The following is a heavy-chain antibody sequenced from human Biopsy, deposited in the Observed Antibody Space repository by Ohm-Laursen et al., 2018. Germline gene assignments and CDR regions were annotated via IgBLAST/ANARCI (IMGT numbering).Heavy chain of an antibody. V-gene: IGHV1-2*02. D-gene: IGHD3-9*01. Sequence: GSSVKVSCNASGYTLTGYAIHWVRQAPGQGLEWMGWINPKSGGTHYLEKFRGRVTMTRDTSISTAYMEVSSLRSDDTAVYYCAIDGNDFLTDYLKIDQWGQGTLVTVSS. CDR3: AIDGNDFLTDYLKIDQ. J-gene: IGHJ4*02. CDR2: INPKSGGT. CDR1: GYTLTGYA.